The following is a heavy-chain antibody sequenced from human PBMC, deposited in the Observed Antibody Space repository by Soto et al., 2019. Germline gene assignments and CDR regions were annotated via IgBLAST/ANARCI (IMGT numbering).Heavy chain of an antibody. D-gene: IGHD1-26*01. V-gene: IGHV3-33*01. J-gene: IGHJ5*02. CDR2: IWSDGSKE. CDR3: ARDKGTTCLDT. CDR1: GLPFSASG. Sequence: GGSLKLSCAASGLPFSASGMHWVRQAPGKGLEWVAMIWSDGSKEYYADSVKGRFTITRDNSKNMVFLQMDSLRAEDTAVYYCARDKGTTCLDTWGQGNMVTVSS.